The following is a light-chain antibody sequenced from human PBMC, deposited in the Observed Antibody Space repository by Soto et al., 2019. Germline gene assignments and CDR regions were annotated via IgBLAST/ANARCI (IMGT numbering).Light chain of an antibody. V-gene: IGKV3-15*01. Sequence: EIVMTLFAATMPVSTAPRASLSCRASQSVSTTVAWYHQKPGQAPRLLVYGASTRATGIPARFSGSASGTEFTLTISCFQSEDFARYCCQLSAYRPHPFCGGAKVDIK. CDR3: QLSAYRPHP. J-gene: IGKJ4*01. CDR2: GAS. CDR1: QSVSTT.